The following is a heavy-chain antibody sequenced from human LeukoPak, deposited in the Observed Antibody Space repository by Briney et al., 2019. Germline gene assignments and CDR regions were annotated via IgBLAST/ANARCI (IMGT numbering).Heavy chain of an antibody. CDR1: GYTFTGYY. Sequence: GASVKVSCKASGYTFTGYYMHWVRQAPGQGLEWMGWISAYNGNTNYAQKLQGRVAMTTDTSTSTAYMELRSLRSDDTAVYYCARDYWKYYYDSSGYYSGFWGQGTLVTVSS. V-gene: IGHV1-18*04. CDR3: ARDYWKYYYDSSGYYSGF. CDR2: ISAYNGNT. D-gene: IGHD3-22*01. J-gene: IGHJ4*02.